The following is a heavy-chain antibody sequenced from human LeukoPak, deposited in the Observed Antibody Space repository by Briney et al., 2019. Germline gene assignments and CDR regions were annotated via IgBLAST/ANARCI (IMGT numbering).Heavy chain of an antibody. Sequence: GGSLRLSCAASGFTFSSYSMNWVRQAPGKGLEWVSYISSSSGTIYYADSVKGRFTISRDNAKNSVYLQMNSLRDDDTAVYYCARVRFGDFDYGGQGTLVTVSS. CDR1: GFTFSSYS. D-gene: IGHD3-10*01. J-gene: IGHJ4*02. V-gene: IGHV3-48*02. CDR2: ISSSSGTI. CDR3: ARVRFGDFDY.